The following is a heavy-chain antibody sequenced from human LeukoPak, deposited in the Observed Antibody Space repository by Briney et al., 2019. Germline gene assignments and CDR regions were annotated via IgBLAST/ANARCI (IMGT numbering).Heavy chain of an antibody. CDR1: GYTFTSYG. V-gene: IGHV1-18*01. CDR3: ARVFLVDSSGYSDWYFDL. Sequence: GASVKVSCKASGYTFTSYGISWVRQAPGQGLEWMGWISAYNGNTNYAQKLQGRVTMTTDTSTSTAYMELRSLRSDDTAVYYCARVFLVDSSGYSDWYFDLWGRGTLVTVSS. D-gene: IGHD3-22*01. CDR2: ISAYNGNT. J-gene: IGHJ2*01.